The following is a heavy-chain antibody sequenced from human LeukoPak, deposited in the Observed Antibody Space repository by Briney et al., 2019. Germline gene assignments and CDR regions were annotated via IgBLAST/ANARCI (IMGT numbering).Heavy chain of an antibody. CDR1: GFTFSSYG. Sequence: PGRSLRLSCAASGFTFSSYGIHWVRQAPGKGLEWVAVISYDGSNKYYADSVKGRFTISRDNSKSTLYLQMNSLRVEDTAVYYCAKDRSTYYYDSSGFYPDAFDIWGQGTMVTVSS. V-gene: IGHV3-30*18. CDR2: ISYDGSNK. J-gene: IGHJ3*02. D-gene: IGHD3-22*01. CDR3: AKDRSTYYYDSSGFYPDAFDI.